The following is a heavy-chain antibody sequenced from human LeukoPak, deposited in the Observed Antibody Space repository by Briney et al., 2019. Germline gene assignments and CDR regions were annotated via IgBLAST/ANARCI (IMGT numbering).Heavy chain of an antibody. D-gene: IGHD3-22*01. CDR1: GFTVSSNY. J-gene: IGHJ4*02. CDR2: IYSGGSK. CDR3: ARDLHYSATSNYF. Sequence: GSLRLSCAASGFTVSSNYMSWVRQAPGKGLEWVSVIYSGGSKYYADSVKGRFTISRDNSKNTLYLQMNSLRPEDTAVYYCARDLHYSATSNYFWGQGTLVTVSS. V-gene: IGHV3-66*02.